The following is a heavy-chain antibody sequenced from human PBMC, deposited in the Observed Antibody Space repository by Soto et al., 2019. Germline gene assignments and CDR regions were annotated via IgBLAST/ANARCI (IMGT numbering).Heavy chain of an antibody. CDR3: ASASSSWSGARRFGY. J-gene: IGHJ4*01. V-gene: IGHV3-48*04. CDR2: ICSSSSTI. Sequence: EVQLVESGGGLVQPGGSLRLSCAASGFTFSSYSMNWVRQAPGKGLEWVSYICSSSSTIYYADSVKGRFTISRDNAKNSLYLQMNTLRAEDTAVYYCASASSSWSGARRFGYWGHETLVMGSS. D-gene: IGHD6-13*01. CDR1: GFTFSSYS.